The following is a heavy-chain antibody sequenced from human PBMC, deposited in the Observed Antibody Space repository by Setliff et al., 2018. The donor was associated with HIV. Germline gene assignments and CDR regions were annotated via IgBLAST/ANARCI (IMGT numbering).Heavy chain of an antibody. J-gene: IGHJ4*02. CDR1: GFAFSTYW. Sequence: LRLSCAASGFAFSTYWMHWVRQAPGKGLVWVSRINTDERYTLYADSVKGRFTISTDTAYMELSSLRPEDTAVYYCATRIRDGHRGYGYFDFWGQGTLVTVSS. CDR2: INTDERYT. CDR3: ATRIRDGHRGYGYFDF. V-gene: IGHV3-74*01. D-gene: IGHD5-12*01.